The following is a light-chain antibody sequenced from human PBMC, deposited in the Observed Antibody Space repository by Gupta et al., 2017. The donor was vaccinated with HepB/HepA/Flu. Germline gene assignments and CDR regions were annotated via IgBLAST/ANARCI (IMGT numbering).Light chain of an antibody. V-gene: IGKV3-11*01. CDR1: QSVSIY. Sequence: EIVLTQSPPTLSLSQGERATLSCRASQSVSIYLAWYQQKPGQAPRLLIYDVSNRAPGIPARFSGSGSGTDFILTISSLEPEDFAVYYCQQRSTWPLTFGGGTKVEIK. CDR3: QQRSTWPLT. CDR2: DVS. J-gene: IGKJ4*01.